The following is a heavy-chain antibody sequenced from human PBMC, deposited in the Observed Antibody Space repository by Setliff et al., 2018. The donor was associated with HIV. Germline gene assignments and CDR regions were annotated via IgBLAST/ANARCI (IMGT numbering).Heavy chain of an antibody. CDR3: ARYNFRRGYWDYFDY. Sequence: GSGPTLVNPTQTLTLTCTFSGFSLSNTRMGVSWIRQPPGKALEWLAHIFPNDEKSYSASLKSRVTISEDTSKSQVVLTMTNMDPLDTATYFCARYNFRRGYWDYFDYWGQGTQVTVSS. D-gene: IGHD3-3*01. CDR2: IFPNDEK. CDR1: GFSLSNTRMG. V-gene: IGHV2-26*01. J-gene: IGHJ4*02.